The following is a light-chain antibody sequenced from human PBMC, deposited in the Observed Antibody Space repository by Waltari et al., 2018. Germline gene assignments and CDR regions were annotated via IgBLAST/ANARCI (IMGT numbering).Light chain of an antibody. V-gene: IGLV2-14*03. CDR2: AVS. J-gene: IGLJ3*02. CDR3: SSYTTRTTWV. Sequence: QSALTQPASVSGSPGQSITISCTGTSSDVGAYDYVSWYQRHPGRAPKLLIYAVSNLPSGVSSRFSGSKSGTTAALTISGLQAEDEADYYCSSYTTRTTWVFGVGTRLTVL. CDR1: SSDVGAYDY.